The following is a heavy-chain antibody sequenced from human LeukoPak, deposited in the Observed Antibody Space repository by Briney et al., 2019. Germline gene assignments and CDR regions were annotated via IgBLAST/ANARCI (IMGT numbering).Heavy chain of an antibody. CDR2: IYYSGGT. J-gene: IGHJ5*02. CDR1: GGSISSYY. CDR3: ARDLKVAGSFDP. Sequence: SETLSLTCTVSGGSISSYYWSWIRQPPGKGLEWIGYIYYSGGTNYNPSLKSRVTISVDTSKNQFSLKLSSVTAADTAVYYCARDLKVAGSFDPWGQGTLVTVSS. V-gene: IGHV4-59*01. D-gene: IGHD6-19*01.